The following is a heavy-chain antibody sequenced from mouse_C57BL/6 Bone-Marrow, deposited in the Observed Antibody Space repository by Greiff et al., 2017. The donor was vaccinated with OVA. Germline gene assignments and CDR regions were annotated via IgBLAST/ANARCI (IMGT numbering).Heavy chain of an antibody. CDR1: GYTFTDHT. J-gene: IGHJ1*03. CDR2: IYPRDGST. CDR3: ARGGCITTVVARYFDV. V-gene: IGHV1-78*01. D-gene: IGHD1-1*01. Sequence: VQLQESDAELVKPGASVKISCKVSGYTFTDHTIHWMKQRPEQGLEWIGYIYPRDGSTKYNEKLKGKATLTADKSSSTAYMQHNSLTSEDSAVYFCARGGCITTVVARYFDVWGTGTTVTVSS.